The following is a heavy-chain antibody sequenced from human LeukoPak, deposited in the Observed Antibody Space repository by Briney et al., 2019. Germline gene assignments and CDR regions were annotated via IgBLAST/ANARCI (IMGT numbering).Heavy chain of an antibody. CDR2: IKQDGSEK. J-gene: IGHJ4*02. CDR3: ARDSMGGWTPPEFDY. CDR1: GFTFSSYW. V-gene: IGHV3-7*01. Sequence: GGSLRLSCAASGFTFSSYWMSWVRQAPGKGLEWVANIKQDGSEKYYVDSVKDRFTISRDNAKNSLYLQMNSLRAEDTAVYYCARDSMGGWTPPEFDYWGQGTLVTVSS. D-gene: IGHD6-19*01.